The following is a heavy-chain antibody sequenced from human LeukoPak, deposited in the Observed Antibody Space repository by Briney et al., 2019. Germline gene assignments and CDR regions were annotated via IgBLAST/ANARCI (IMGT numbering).Heavy chain of an antibody. CDR2: IYYSGST. D-gene: IGHD6-13*01. Sequence: PSETLLLTCTVSGDSISCGGYYWSWFRQHPGKGLEWIGHIYYSGSTYYNPSLKSRVTISVDTSKNQFSLKLSSVTAADTAVYYCARDARMYSSSWYFDYWGQGTLVTVSS. CDR1: GDSISCGGYY. CDR3: ARDARMYSSSWYFDY. V-gene: IGHV4-31*03. J-gene: IGHJ4*02.